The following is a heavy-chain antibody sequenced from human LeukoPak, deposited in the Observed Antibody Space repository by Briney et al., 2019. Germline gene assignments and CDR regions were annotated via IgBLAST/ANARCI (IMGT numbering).Heavy chain of an antibody. CDR3: AKDEDTAMVN. J-gene: IGHJ4*02. D-gene: IGHD5-18*01. CDR2: IRYDGSNK. V-gene: IGHV3-30*02. Sequence: PGGSLRLSCAASGFTFSSYGMHWVRQAPGKELEWVAFIRYDGSNKYYADSVKGRLTISRGNSKNTLYLQMNSLRAEDTAVYYCAKDEDTAMVNWGQGTLVTVSS. CDR1: GFTFSSYG.